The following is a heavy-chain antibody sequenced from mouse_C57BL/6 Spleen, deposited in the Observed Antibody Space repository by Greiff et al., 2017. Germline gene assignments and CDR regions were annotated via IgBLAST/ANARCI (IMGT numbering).Heavy chain of an antibody. CDR1: GYTFTDYY. D-gene: IGHD1-1*01. J-gene: IGHJ1*03. V-gene: IGHV1-76*01. Sequence: VQLQQSGAELVRPGASVKLSCKASGYTFTDYYINWVKQRPGQGLEWIARIYPGSGNTYYNEKFKGKATLTAEKSSSTAYMQLSSLTSEDSAVYFCARLCTTVVGGYFDVWGTGTTVTVSS. CDR2: IYPGSGNT. CDR3: ARLCTTVVGGYFDV.